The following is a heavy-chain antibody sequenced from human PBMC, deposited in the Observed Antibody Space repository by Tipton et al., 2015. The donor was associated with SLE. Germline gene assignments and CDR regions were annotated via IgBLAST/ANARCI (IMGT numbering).Heavy chain of an antibody. CDR1: GGSISSYY. Sequence: TLSLTCSVSGGSISSYYWSWIRQPPGKELEWIGYIYNNGRTNYNPSLKSRVTISVDTSKNQFSLKLSSVTAADTAVYYCARGISYGDWFDYWGQGTLVTVSS. D-gene: IGHD4-17*01. V-gene: IGHV4-59*01. CDR3: ARGISYGDWFDY. J-gene: IGHJ4*02. CDR2: IYNNGRT.